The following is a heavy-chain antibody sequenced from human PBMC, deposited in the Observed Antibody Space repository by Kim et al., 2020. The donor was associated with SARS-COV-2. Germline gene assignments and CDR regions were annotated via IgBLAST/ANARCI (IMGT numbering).Heavy chain of an antibody. CDR2: IYYSVST. CDR3: ASFPAGQWLRFEY. D-gene: IGHD6-19*01. V-gene: IGHV4-39*01. CDR1: GGSISSSSYY. Sequence: SETLSLTCTVSGGSISSSSYYWGWIRQPPGKGLEWIGSIYYSVSTYYNPSLKSRVTISVDTSKNQVSLKLSSVTAADTAVYYCASFPAGQWLRFEYWGQG. J-gene: IGHJ4*02.